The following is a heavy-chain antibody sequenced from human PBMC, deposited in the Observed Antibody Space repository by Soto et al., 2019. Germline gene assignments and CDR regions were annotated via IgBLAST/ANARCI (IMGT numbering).Heavy chain of an antibody. CDR3: ARDAGSWGY. J-gene: IGHJ4*02. Sequence: EVQLVESGGGLVQPGGSLRLSCAASGFTFTTYSMNWVRQAPGKGLEWVSYISSSSSTTYYADSVKGRFTISRDNAKNSLYLQMNSLSAESKAVYYCARDAGSWGYWGKGNLVTVSS. V-gene: IGHV3-48*01. CDR2: ISSSSSTT. D-gene: IGHD3-10*01. CDR1: GFTFTTYS.